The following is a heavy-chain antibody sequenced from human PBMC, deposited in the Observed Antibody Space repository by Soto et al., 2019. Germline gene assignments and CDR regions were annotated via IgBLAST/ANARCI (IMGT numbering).Heavy chain of an antibody. D-gene: IGHD1-1*01. J-gene: IGHJ4*02. CDR2: ISYDGSNK. CDR1: GFTFSSYG. V-gene: IGHV3-30*18. Sequence: GSLRLSCAASGFTFSSYGMHWVRQAPGKGLEWVAVISYDGSNKYYADSVKGRFTISRDNSKNTLYLQMNSLRAEDTAVYYRAKDLTTGTTTGPNWGQGTLVTVSS. CDR3: AKDLTTGTTTGPN.